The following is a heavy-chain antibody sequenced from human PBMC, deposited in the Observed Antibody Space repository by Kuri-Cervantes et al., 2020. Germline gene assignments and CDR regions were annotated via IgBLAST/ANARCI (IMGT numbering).Heavy chain of an antibody. CDR1: GFTLDDYA. CDR2: ISWNSGSI. V-gene: IGHV3-9*01. CDR3: ARDGAWVGAISGMDV. Sequence: SLKISCAASGFTLDDYAMHWVRQAPGKGLEWVSGISWNSGSIGYADSVKGRFTISRDNAKNSLYLQMNSLRAEDTALYYCARDGAWVGAISGMDVWGQGTTVTVSS. J-gene: IGHJ6*02. D-gene: IGHD1-26*01.